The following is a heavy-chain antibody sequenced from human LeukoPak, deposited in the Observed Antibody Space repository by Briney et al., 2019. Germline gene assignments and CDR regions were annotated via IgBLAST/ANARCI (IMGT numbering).Heavy chain of an antibody. Sequence: GGSLRLSCAASGFTFSSYAMSWVRQAPGKGLEWVSAISGSGGSTYYADSVKGRFTISRDNSKNTLYLQMNSLRAEDTAVYYCAKSFGGGGVLKGLGYYYYYYMDVWGKGTTVTVSS. J-gene: IGHJ6*03. V-gene: IGHV3-23*01. CDR1: GFTFSSYA. D-gene: IGHD3-3*01. CDR3: AKSFGGGGVLKGLGYYYYYYMDV. CDR2: ISGSGGST.